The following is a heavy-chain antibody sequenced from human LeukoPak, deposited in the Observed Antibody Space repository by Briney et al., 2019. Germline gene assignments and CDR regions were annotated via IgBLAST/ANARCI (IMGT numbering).Heavy chain of an antibody. CDR1: GFTFSGYA. V-gene: IGHV3-23*01. CDR2: ITGSGARS. CDR3: AKATSESSGYKFDS. J-gene: IGHJ4*02. D-gene: IGHD3-22*01. Sequence: PGGSLRLSCATSGFTFSGYAMNWVRLAPGKGLQWVSTITGSGARSYYADSVKGRFTVSRDNSQNTLYLQVNSLRAEDTAVYYCAKATSESSGYKFDSWGQGTLVTVSS.